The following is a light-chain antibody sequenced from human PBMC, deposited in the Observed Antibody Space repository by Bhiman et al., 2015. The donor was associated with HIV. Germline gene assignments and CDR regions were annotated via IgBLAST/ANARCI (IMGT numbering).Light chain of an antibody. CDR1: KLGNKY. Sequence: SYELTQPPSVSVSPGQTASITCSGDKLGNKYASWYQQKARQSPVLVIYQDSKRPSGIPERFSGTNSGNTATLTISGTQALDEADYYCQAWDRNSAVFGGGTK. CDR3: QAWDRNSAV. J-gene: IGLJ2*01. V-gene: IGLV3-1*01. CDR2: QDS.